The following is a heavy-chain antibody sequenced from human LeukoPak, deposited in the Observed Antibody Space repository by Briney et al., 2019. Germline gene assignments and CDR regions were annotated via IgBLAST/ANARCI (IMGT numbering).Heavy chain of an antibody. CDR1: GGSISSSSYY. Sequence: PSETLSLTCTVSGGSISSSSYYWGWIRQPPGRGLEWIGSIYYSGNTNYNPSLKSRVTISVDTSKNQFSLKLSSVTAADTAVYYCARVDGSYLRVRSFDYWGQGTLVTVSS. D-gene: IGHD1-26*01. CDR2: IYYSGNT. V-gene: IGHV4-39*07. CDR3: ARVDGSYLRVRSFDY. J-gene: IGHJ4*02.